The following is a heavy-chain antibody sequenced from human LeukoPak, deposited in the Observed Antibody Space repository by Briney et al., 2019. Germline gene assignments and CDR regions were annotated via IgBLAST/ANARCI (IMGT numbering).Heavy chain of an antibody. CDR3: ARGNTYYDILTGYPTQYYFDY. CDR1: GGSISIGDYY. CDR2: IYYSGST. Sequence: SETLSLTCTVSGGSISIGDYYWSWIRQPPGKGLEWIGYIYYSGSTYYNPSLKSRVTISVDTSKNQFSLKLSSVTAADTAVYYCARGNTYYDILTGYPTQYYFDYWGQGTLVTVSS. D-gene: IGHD3-9*01. V-gene: IGHV4-30-4*01. J-gene: IGHJ4*02.